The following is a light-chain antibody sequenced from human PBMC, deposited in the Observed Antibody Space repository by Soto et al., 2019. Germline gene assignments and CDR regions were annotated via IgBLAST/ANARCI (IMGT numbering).Light chain of an antibody. CDR1: QSISSW. CDR2: DAS. CDR3: QQYNSYPLT. Sequence: DIQMTQSPSTLSASVGDRVTITCLASQSISSWLAWYQQKPGKAPKLLIYDASSLESGVPSRFSGSGSGTEFTLTISSLQPDDFATYYCQQYNSYPLTFGGRTKVDI. V-gene: IGKV1-5*01. J-gene: IGKJ4*01.